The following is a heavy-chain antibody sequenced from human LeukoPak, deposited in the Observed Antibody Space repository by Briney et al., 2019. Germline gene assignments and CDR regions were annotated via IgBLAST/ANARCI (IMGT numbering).Heavy chain of an antibody. J-gene: IGHJ4*02. Sequence: GGSLRLSCAASGFTFSSYAMHWVRQAPGKGLEWVAVISYDGSNKYYADSVKGRFTISRDNSKNTLYLQMNSLRSEDTAVYYCARGNIVSTITEVDCWGQGTLVTVFS. D-gene: IGHD5/OR15-5a*01. CDR1: GFTFSSYA. CDR3: ARGNIVSTITEVDC. V-gene: IGHV3-30*04. CDR2: ISYDGSNK.